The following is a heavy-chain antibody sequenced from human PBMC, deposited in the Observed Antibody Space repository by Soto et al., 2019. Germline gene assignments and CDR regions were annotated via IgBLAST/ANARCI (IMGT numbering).Heavy chain of an antibody. D-gene: IGHD3-22*01. CDR3: ARGSPFYYDSSGSHFDY. Sequence: GGSLRLSCAASGFTFSSYSMNWVRQAPGKGLEWVSSISSSSSYIYYADSVKGRFTISRDNAKNSLYLQMNSLRAEDTAVYYCARGSPFYYDSSGSHFDYWGQGTLVTVSS. CDR2: ISSSSSYI. V-gene: IGHV3-21*01. J-gene: IGHJ4*02. CDR1: GFTFSSYS.